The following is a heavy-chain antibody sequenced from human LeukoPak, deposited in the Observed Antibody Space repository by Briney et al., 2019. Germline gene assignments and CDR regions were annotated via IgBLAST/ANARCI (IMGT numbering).Heavy chain of an antibody. V-gene: IGHV3-30*02. CDR1: GFTFSNYG. D-gene: IGHD3-22*01. CDR3: AKDSGYETSGYSFDY. Sequence: GGSLRLSCAASGFTFSNYGMHWVRQAPGKGLEWVAFLRYGGNYKYYADSVKGRFTISRDSSKNTLYLQMNSLGAEDKGVYYCAKDSGYETSGYSFDYWGQGTLVTVSS. CDR2: LRYGGNYK. J-gene: IGHJ4*02.